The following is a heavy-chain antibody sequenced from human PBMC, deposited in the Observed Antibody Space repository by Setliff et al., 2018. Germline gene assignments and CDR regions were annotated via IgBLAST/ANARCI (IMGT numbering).Heavy chain of an antibody. J-gene: IGHJ4*02. CDR1: GYIFTSYG. D-gene: IGHD3-16*01. Sequence: ASVKVSCKASGYIFTSYGFSWVRQAPGQGLEWMGWISTYNGKTNYAQKFQGRVTMTTDTSTSTAYMELRSLTSDDTAVYFCTRSRGPRVVLAADFDFWGQGTLVTVSS. CDR3: TRSRGPRVVLAADFDF. V-gene: IGHV1-18*01. CDR2: ISTYNGKT.